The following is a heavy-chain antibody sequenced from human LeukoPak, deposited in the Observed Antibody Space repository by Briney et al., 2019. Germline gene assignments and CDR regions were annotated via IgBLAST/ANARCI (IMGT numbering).Heavy chain of an antibody. Sequence: SGGSLRLSCAASGFTFSSYSMDWVRQAPGKGLEWVSYISSSSSTIYYADSVKGRFTISRDNAKNSLYLQMNSLRAEDTAVYYCASGSGNYDFWSGYYTGDYWGQGTLVTVSS. V-gene: IGHV3-48*01. CDR3: ASGSGNYDFWSGYYTGDY. J-gene: IGHJ4*02. D-gene: IGHD3-3*01. CDR2: ISSSSSTI. CDR1: GFTFSSYS.